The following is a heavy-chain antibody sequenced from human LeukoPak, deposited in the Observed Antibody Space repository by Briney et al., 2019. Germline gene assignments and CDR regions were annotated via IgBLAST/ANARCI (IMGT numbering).Heavy chain of an antibody. Sequence: GGSLRLSCAASGFTFSSYGMHWVRQAPGKGLEWVAFIRYDGSNKYYADSVKGQFTISRDNSKNTLYLQMNSLRAEDTALYYCAKGCSSTSCYLDYWGQGTLVTVSS. D-gene: IGHD2-2*01. J-gene: IGHJ4*02. CDR3: AKGCSSTSCYLDY. CDR2: IRYDGSNK. V-gene: IGHV3-30*02. CDR1: GFTFSSYG.